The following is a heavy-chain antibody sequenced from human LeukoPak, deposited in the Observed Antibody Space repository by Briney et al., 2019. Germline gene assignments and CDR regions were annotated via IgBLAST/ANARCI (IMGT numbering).Heavy chain of an antibody. CDR3: ARAITMVRGVITPY. D-gene: IGHD3-10*01. J-gene: IGHJ4*02. Sequence: GGSLRLSCAASGFTFSSYWMHWVRQAPGKGLVWVSRINSDGSSTSYADSVKGRFTISRDNAKNTLYLQMNSLRAEDTAVYYCARAITMVRGVITPYWGQGTLVTVSS. CDR2: INSDGSST. V-gene: IGHV3-74*01. CDR1: GFTFSSYW.